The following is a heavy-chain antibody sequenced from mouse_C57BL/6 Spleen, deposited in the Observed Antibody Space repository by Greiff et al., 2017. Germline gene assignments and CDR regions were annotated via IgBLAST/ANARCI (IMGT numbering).Heavy chain of an antibody. J-gene: IGHJ2*01. D-gene: IGHD2-1*01. V-gene: IGHV1-62-2*01. Sequence: QVQLKQSGAELVKPGASVKLSCTASGYTFTEYSIHWVKQRSGQGLEWIGWFYPGSGSIKYTAKFKGKATLTADKSSSTAYMELSRLTSEDSAVYCCARHNTNYYGYYFDYWGQGTTLTVSS. CDR3: ARHNTNYYGYYFDY. CDR1: GYTFTEYS. CDR2: FYPGSGSI.